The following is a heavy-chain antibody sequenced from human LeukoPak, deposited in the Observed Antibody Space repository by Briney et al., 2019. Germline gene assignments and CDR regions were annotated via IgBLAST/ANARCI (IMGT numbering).Heavy chain of an antibody. Sequence: PSETLSLTCAVYGGSFSGYYWSWIRQPPGKGLEWIGEINHSGSTNYNPSLKSRVTISVDTSKNQFSLKLSSVTAADTAVYYCARGRYWRQQLVRIHFDYWGQGTLVTVSS. CDR3: ARGRYWRQQLVRIHFDY. CDR1: GGSFSGYY. CDR2: INHSGST. V-gene: IGHV4-34*01. J-gene: IGHJ4*02. D-gene: IGHD6-13*01.